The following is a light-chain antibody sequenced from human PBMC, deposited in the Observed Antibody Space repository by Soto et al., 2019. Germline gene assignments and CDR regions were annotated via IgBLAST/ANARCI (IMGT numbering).Light chain of an antibody. J-gene: IGKJ1*01. Sequence: DIVMTQSPDSLAVSLGERATINCKSSQSVLYSPNNKNYLAWYQQKPGQPPKLLVYWASTRESGVPDRFSGSGSETDFTLTITILQAEDVAVYYCQQYINAPQTFGQGTKVEIK. V-gene: IGKV4-1*01. CDR2: WAS. CDR3: QQYINAPQT. CDR1: QSVLYSPNNKNY.